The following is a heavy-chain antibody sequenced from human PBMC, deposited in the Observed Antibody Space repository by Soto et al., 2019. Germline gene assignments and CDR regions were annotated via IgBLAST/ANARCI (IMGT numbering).Heavy chain of an antibody. CDR2: INPNSGGT. CDR3: ATSRVSIAVAGETEYYFDY. Sequence: GPSVKVSCKASGYTFTGYYMHWVRQAPGQGLEWMGWINPNSGGTNYAQKFQGWVTMTRDTSISTAYMELSRLRSDDTAVYYCATSRVSIAVAGETEYYFDYWGQGTLVTVSS. J-gene: IGHJ4*02. V-gene: IGHV1-2*04. D-gene: IGHD6-19*01. CDR1: GYTFTGYY.